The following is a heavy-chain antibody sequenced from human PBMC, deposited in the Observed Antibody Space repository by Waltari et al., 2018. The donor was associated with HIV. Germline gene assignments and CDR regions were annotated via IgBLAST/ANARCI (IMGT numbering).Heavy chain of an antibody. CDR3: ARDWGPGGYYYYGMDV. Sequence: QVQLVQSGAEVKKPGASVKVSCKASGYTFTSYAMHWVRQAPGQRLEWMGWINAGNGNTKYSQKFQGRVTITRDTSASTAYMELSSLRSEDTAVYYCARDWGPGGYYYYGMDVWGQGTTVTVSS. CDR1: GYTFTSYA. V-gene: IGHV1-3*01. CDR2: INAGNGNT. D-gene: IGHD3-16*01. J-gene: IGHJ6*02.